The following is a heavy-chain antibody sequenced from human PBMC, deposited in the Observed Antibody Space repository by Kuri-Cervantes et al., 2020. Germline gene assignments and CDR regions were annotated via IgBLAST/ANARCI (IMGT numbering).Heavy chain of an antibody. CDR1: EFTFSNYW. Sequence: GESLKISCAASEFTFSNYWMSWVRQAPGKGLEWVANIKQDGSEKYYVDSMKGRVTISRDNAKNSLYLQMNSLRAEDTAVYYCARDVRLGGIMDVWGKGTTVTVSS. V-gene: IGHV3-7*03. D-gene: IGHD6-6*01. CDR3: ARDVRLGGIMDV. J-gene: IGHJ6*03. CDR2: IKQDGSEK.